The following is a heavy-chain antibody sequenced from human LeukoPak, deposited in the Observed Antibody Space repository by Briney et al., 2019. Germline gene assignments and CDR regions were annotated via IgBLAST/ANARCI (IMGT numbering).Heavy chain of an antibody. CDR2: MYCTGST. V-gene: IGHV4-4*07. CDR1: GGSITSYY. D-gene: IGHD5-18*01. CDR3: ARDVDDGYHAAMWGTFDI. J-gene: IGHJ3*02. Sequence: SETLSLTCTVSGGSITSYYWSWIRQPAGKGLQWIGSMYCTGSTNYNPSLKSRVSMSLDTSKNQFSLEVRSVPAADTAVYYCARDVDDGYHAAMWGTFDIWGQGTMVTVSS.